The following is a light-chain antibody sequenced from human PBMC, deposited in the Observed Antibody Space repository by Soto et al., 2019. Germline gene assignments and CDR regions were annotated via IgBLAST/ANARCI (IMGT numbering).Light chain of an antibody. CDR3: QQRSNWPKWT. J-gene: IGKJ1*01. V-gene: IGKV3D-20*02. Sequence: EIVLTQSPVTLSFSPVERATXXXXXXQSVSSSYLAWYQQKPGQAPRLLIYGASSRATGIPDRFSGSGSGTDFTLTISSLEPEDFAVYYCQQRSNWPKWTFGQGTMVDI. CDR2: GAS. CDR1: QSVSSSY.